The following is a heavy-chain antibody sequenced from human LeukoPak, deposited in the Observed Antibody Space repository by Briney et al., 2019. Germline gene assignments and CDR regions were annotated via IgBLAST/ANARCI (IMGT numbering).Heavy chain of an antibody. CDR3: ARGDHYDVLTGFQTPSHLSDY. V-gene: IGHV1-2*02. CDR2: INPASGVT. D-gene: IGHD3-9*01. CDR1: AYTFRDYY. J-gene: IGHJ4*02. Sequence: ASVKVSCKASAYTFRDYYIHWVRQAPGQGLQWMGWINPASGVTNYAQKFQGRVTMTRDTSISTAYMELSRLRSDDTAVYYCARGDHYDVLTGFQTPSHLSDYWGQGTLVTVSS.